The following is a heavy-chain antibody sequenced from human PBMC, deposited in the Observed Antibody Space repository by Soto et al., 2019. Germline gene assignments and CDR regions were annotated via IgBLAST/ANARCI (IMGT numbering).Heavy chain of an antibody. V-gene: IGHV3-33*01. CDR2: IWYDGSNK. D-gene: IGHD3-10*01. CDR1: GFTFSSYG. J-gene: IGHJ6*02. CDR3: ARDPHPTAGGYYYYGMDV. Sequence: VGSLRLSCAASGFTFSSYGMHWVRQARGKGLEWVAVIWYDGSNKYYADSVKGRFTISRDNSKNTLYLQMNSLRAEDTAVYYCARDPHPTAGGYYYYGMDVWGQGTTVTVSS.